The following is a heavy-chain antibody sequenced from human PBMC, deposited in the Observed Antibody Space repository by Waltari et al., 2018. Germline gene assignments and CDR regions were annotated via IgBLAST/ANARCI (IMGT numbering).Heavy chain of an antibody. Sequence: QVQLVQSGAEVRKPGASVRVSCKASGYTFTNFDIIWVRQATGQGLEWMATMFPYSGKTAYAQRFQGRVSITRNTTISTVYMDLSSLRPDDTAVYYCARGPRGMADYWGQGTLVTVSS. D-gene: IGHD3-16*01. J-gene: IGHJ4*02. V-gene: IGHV1-8*03. CDR3: ARGPRGMADY. CDR1: GYTFTNFD. CDR2: MFPYSGKT.